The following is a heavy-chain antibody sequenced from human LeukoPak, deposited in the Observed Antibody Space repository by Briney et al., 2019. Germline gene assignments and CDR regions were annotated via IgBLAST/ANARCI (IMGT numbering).Heavy chain of an antibody. J-gene: IGHJ4*02. V-gene: IGHV3-48*03. D-gene: IGHD1-26*01. CDR3: ARMYSGSYFDDN. Sequence: GGSLRLSCAASGFTLTCYEMNWVRQAPGKGREWGSYVSSSGDTIYYADSVRGRFTISRDNAKNSLYLQLNRTGIGDTAIYYCARMYSGSYFDDNWGQGTLVTVSS. CDR1: GFTLTCYE. CDR2: VSSSGDTI.